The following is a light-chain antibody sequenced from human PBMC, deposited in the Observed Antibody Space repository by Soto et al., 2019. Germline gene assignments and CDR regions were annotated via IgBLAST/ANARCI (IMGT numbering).Light chain of an antibody. CDR2: EGS. CDR3: CSYXGSSTXXV. Sequence: QSALTQPASVSGSPGQSITISCTGTISDVGSYDLVSWYQQHPGKAPKLMIYEGSKRPSGVSSRFSGSKSGNTASLTISGLQAEDEADYYCCSYXGSSTXXVFGGGTXLT. J-gene: IGLJ3*02. V-gene: IGLV2-23*01. CDR1: ISDVGSYDL.